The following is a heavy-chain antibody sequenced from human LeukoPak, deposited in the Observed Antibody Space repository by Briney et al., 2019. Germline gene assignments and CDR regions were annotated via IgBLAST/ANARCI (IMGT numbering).Heavy chain of an antibody. CDR1: RCTLSTYW. CDR2: IKQDGSQE. Sequence: GGSLRLSCAASRCTLSTYWMSWVRQAPGKGLEWVAHIKQDGSQEYYVDSVKGRFTISRDNSKNTLYLQMNSLRAEDTAVYYCAKTRPLDSSSWSHGDYWGQGTLVTVSS. J-gene: IGHJ4*02. CDR3: AKTRPLDSSSWSHGDY. D-gene: IGHD6-13*01. V-gene: IGHV3-7*03.